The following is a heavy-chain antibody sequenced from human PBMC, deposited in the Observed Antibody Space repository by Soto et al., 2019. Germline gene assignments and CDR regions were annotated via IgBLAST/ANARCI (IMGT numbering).Heavy chain of an antibody. CDR2: IWYDGSNK. CDR3: AREGSTSHDY. Sequence: QVQLVESGGGVVQPGRSLRLSCAASGFTFSSYGMHWVRQAPSKGLEWVAVIWYDGSNKYYADSVKGRFTISRDNSKNTLYLQMNSLRAEDTAVYYCAREGSTSHDYWGQGTLVTVSS. V-gene: IGHV3-33*01. CDR1: GFTFSSYG. J-gene: IGHJ4*02. D-gene: IGHD2-2*01.